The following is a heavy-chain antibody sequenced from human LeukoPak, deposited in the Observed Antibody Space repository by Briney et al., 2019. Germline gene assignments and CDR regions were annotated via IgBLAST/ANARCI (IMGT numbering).Heavy chain of an antibody. Sequence: WETLSLTCTVSGGSISSYYWSWIRQSPGKGLEWIGYVYYSGSTKYNHSLKSRVTISVDTSKNQFSLRLSSVTAADTAVYYCARDSTNWYFDLWGRGTLVTVSS. J-gene: IGHJ2*01. CDR1: GGSISSYY. V-gene: IGHV4-59*01. CDR3: ARDSTNWYFDL. CDR2: VYYSGST.